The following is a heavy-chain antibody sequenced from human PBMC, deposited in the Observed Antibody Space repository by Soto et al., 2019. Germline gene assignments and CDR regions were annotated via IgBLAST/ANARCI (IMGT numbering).Heavy chain of an antibody. Sequence: ASVKVSCKASGYTFTSYGISWVRQAPGQGLEWMGWISAYNGNTNYAQKLQGRVTMTTDTSTSTAYMELRSLRSDDTAVYYCACGTIFGVVGDYYYYGMDVWGQGTTVTVSS. CDR2: ISAYNGNT. J-gene: IGHJ6*02. CDR3: ACGTIFGVVGDYYYYGMDV. V-gene: IGHV1-18*01. D-gene: IGHD3-3*01. CDR1: GYTFTSYG.